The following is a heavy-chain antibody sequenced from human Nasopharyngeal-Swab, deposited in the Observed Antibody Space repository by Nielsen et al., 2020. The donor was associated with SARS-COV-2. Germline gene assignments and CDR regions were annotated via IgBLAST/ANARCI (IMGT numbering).Heavy chain of an antibody. CDR3: ATVYSAVYSSGWYFY. Sequence: ASVKVSCKASGYTFTSYYMHWVRQAPGQGLEWMGIINPSGGSTSYAQKFQGRVTMTEDTSTDTAYMELSSLRSEDTAVYYCATVYSAVYSSGWYFYWGQGTLVTVSS. CDR2: INPSGGST. J-gene: IGHJ4*02. D-gene: IGHD6-19*01. V-gene: IGHV1-46*01. CDR1: GYTFTSYY.